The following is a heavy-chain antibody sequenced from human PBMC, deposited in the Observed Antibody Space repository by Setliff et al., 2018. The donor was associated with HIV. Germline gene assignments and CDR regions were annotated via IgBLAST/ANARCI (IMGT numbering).Heavy chain of an antibody. J-gene: IGHJ4*02. CDR1: YGSISGHY. Sequence: LSLTCTVSYGSISGHYWTWIRQPPGKGLEWIGYIHHSGGTQYNPSLMSRLTMSVDSSKNQFSLNLSSVTAAETAVYYCARVGYHGSGRYSFDYWGQGTLVTAPQ. CDR2: IHHSGGT. V-gene: IGHV4-59*08. CDR3: ARVGYHGSGRYSFDY. D-gene: IGHD3-10*01.